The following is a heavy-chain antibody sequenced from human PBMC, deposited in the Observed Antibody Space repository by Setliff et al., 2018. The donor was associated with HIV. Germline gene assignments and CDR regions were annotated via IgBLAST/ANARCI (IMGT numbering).Heavy chain of an antibody. CDR2: ISTSSSFK. CDR3: ARPYTVWVYGMDV. CDR1: GFTFSSYS. Sequence: PGGSLRLSCVASGFTFSSYSMNWVRQAPGKGPEWVSSISTSSSFKYYTDSVKGRSTISRDNAKNSLYLQMNSLRAEDTAVYYCARPYTVWVYGMDVWGQGTTVTVYS. D-gene: IGHD2-8*01. J-gene: IGHJ6*02. V-gene: IGHV3-21*01.